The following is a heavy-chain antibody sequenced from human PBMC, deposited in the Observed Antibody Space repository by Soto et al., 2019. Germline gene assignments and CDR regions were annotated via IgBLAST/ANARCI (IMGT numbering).Heavy chain of an antibody. CDR3: AKDIKRDYYYGMDV. D-gene: IGHD3-10*01. Sequence: QVQLVESGGGVVQPGRSLRLSCAASGFTFSSYGMHWVRQAPGKGLEWVAVISYDGSNKYYADSVKGRFTISRDNSKNTLYLQMNSLRAEDTAVYYCAKDIKRDYYYGMDVW. V-gene: IGHV3-30*18. CDR2: ISYDGSNK. J-gene: IGHJ6*01. CDR1: GFTFSSYG.